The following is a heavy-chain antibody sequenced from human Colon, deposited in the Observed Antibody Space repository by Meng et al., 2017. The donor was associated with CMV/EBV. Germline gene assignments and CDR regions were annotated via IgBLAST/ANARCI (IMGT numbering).Heavy chain of an antibody. CDR1: GYTFSDYY. D-gene: IGHD6-19*01. CDR2: IRSDGSAT. CDR3: VRSSGWSLFDY. J-gene: IGHJ4*02. Sequence: QVQLMQAGAGVKEPGASVKVTCKTSGYTFSDYYMHLVRQATGQGLEWMGWIRSDGSATNYAQKFRGRVTMTRDASVSTAYMELSGLTSDDTAVYFCVRSSGWSLFDYWGPGALVTVSS. V-gene: IGHV1-2*02.